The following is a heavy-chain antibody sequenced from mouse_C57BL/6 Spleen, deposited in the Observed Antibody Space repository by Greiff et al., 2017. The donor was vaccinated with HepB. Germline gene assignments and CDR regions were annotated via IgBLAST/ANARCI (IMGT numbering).Heavy chain of an antibody. V-gene: IGHV1-82*01. CDR1: GYAFSSSW. CDR2: IYPGDGDT. Sequence: QVQLKESGPELVKPGASVKISCKASGYAFSSSWMNWVKQRPGKGLEWIGRIYPGDGDTNYNGKFKGKATLTADKSSSTAYMQLSSLTSEDSAVYFCARLGKLGPFDYWGQGTTLTVSS. CDR3: ARLGKLGPFDY. D-gene: IGHD4-1*01. J-gene: IGHJ2*01.